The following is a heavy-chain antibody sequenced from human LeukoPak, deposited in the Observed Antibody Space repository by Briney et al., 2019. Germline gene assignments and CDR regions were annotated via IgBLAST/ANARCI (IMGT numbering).Heavy chain of an antibody. V-gene: IGHV3-53*01. Sequence: ETLSLTCTVSGGSISSYYWSWVRQAPGKGLEWVSVIYSGGSTYYADSVKGRFTISRDNSKNTLYLQMNSLRAEDTAVYYCASLTITGTPRARAGGYWGQGTLVTVSS. CDR2: IYSGGST. J-gene: IGHJ4*02. CDR1: GGSISSYY. D-gene: IGHD1/OR15-1a*01. CDR3: ASLTITGTPRARAGGY.